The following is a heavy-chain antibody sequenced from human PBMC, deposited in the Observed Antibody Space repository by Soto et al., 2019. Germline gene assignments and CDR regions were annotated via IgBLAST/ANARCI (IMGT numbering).Heavy chain of an antibody. CDR2: ISYDGSNK. CDR3: ATSGIAAAEPRAPEVNY. V-gene: IGHV3-30*03. D-gene: IGHD6-13*01. CDR1: GFTFSSYG. J-gene: IGHJ4*02. Sequence: TGGSLRLSCAASGFTFSSYGMHWVRQAPGKGLEWVAVISYDGSNKYYADSVKGRFTISRDNSKNTLYLQMNSLRAEDTAVYYCATSGIAAAEPRAPEVNYWGQGTLVTVSS.